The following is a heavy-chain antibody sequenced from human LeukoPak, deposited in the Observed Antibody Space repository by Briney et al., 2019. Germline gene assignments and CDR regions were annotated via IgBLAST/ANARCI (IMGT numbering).Heavy chain of an antibody. Sequence: PGGSLRLSCAASGFTFSTYSMNWVRQAPGKGLEWVSAMSGSGGSRNYGDSVKGRFTISRDNSKNTLYLQMNSLRAEDTALYYCAKVQKSGDYWDYFDYWGQGTLVTVSS. J-gene: IGHJ4*02. CDR3: AKVQKSGDYWDYFDY. V-gene: IGHV3-23*01. CDR2: MSGSGGSR. D-gene: IGHD1-26*01. CDR1: GFTFSTYS.